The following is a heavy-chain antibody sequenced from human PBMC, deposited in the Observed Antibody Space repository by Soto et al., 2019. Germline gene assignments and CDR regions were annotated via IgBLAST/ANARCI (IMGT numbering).Heavy chain of an antibody. V-gene: IGHV4-59*01. J-gene: IGHJ5*02. CDR2: IYYSGST. CDR1: GGSISSYY. Sequence: SETLSLTCTVSGGSISSYYWSWIRQPPGKGLEWIGYIYYSGSTNYNPSLKSRVTISVDTSKNQFSLKLSSVTAADTAVYYCARGTASYDFWSGYYENWFDPWGQGTLVTVSS. D-gene: IGHD3-3*01. CDR3: ARGTASYDFWSGYYENWFDP.